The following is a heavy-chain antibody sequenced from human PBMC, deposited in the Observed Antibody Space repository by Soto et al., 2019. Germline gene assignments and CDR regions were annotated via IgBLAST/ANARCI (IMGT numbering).Heavy chain of an antibody. CDR2: IWYDGSNK. Sequence: LRLSCAASGFTFSSYGMHWVRQAPGKGLEWVAVIWYDGSNKYYADSVKGRFTISRDNSKNTLYLQMNSLRAEDTAVYYCARDGGYFDWLLGGYFDYWGQGTLVTVSS. V-gene: IGHV3-33*01. D-gene: IGHD3-9*01. J-gene: IGHJ4*02. CDR3: ARDGGYFDWLLGGYFDY. CDR1: GFTFSSYG.